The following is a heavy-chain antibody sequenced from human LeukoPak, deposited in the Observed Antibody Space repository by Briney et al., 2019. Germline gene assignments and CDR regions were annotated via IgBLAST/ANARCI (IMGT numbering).Heavy chain of an antibody. Sequence: SETLSLTCAVSGGSISSSNWWSWVRQPPGKGLEWIGEIYHSGSTNYNPSLKSRVTISVDKSKNQFSLKLSSVTAADTAVYYCARKIHTAMVGVRFDYWGQGTLVTVSS. CDR1: GGSISSSNW. J-gene: IGHJ4*02. CDR2: IYHSGST. V-gene: IGHV4-4*02. CDR3: ARKIHTAMVGVRFDY. D-gene: IGHD5-18*01.